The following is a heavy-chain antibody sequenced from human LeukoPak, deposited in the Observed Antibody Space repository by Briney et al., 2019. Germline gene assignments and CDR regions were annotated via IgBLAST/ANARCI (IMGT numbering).Heavy chain of an antibody. CDR2: ISGSGGST. D-gene: IGHD6-19*01. CDR1: GFIFTNYG. V-gene: IGHV3-23*01. J-gene: IGHJ4*02. Sequence: GGTLRLSCAASGFIFTNYGMSWVRQAPGKGLEWVSAISGSGGSTYYADSVKGRFTISRDNSKNTLYLQMNSLRAEDTAVYYCAKRQGQWLVRGGFDYWGQGTLVTVSS. CDR3: AKRQGQWLVRGGFDY.